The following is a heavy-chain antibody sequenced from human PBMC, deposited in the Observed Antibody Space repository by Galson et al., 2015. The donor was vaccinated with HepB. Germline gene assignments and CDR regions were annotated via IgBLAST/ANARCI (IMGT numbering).Heavy chain of an antibody. Sequence: SVKVSCKASGYTFTSYGISWVRQAPGQGLEWMGWISAYNGNTNYAQKLQGRVTMTTDTSTSTAYMELRSLRSDDTAVYYCARGGVGTHIVVVTADYWGQGTLVTVSS. D-gene: IGHD2-21*02. J-gene: IGHJ4*02. CDR3: ARGGVGTHIVVVTADY. V-gene: IGHV1-18*04. CDR2: ISAYNGNT. CDR1: GYTFTSYG.